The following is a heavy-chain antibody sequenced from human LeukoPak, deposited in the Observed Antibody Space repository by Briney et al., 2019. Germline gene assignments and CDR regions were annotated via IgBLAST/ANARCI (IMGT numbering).Heavy chain of an antibody. CDR3: AKGIYTAMADAFDY. J-gene: IGHJ4*02. CDR2: IRYGGSNK. D-gene: IGHD5-18*01. CDR1: GFTFSSYG. V-gene: IGHV3-30*02. Sequence: GGSLRLSCAASGFTFSSYGMHWVRQAPGKGLEWVAFIRYGGSNKYYADSVKGRFTISRDNSKNTLYLQMNSLRAEDTAVYYCAKGIYTAMADAFDYWGQGTLVTVSS.